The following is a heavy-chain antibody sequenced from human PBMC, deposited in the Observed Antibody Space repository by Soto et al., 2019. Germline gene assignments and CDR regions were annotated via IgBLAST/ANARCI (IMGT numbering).Heavy chain of an antibody. Sequence: SETLSLTCAVSGGTISSSNWWSWVRQPPGKGLEWTGEIYHSGSTNYNPSLKSRVTISVDTSKNQFSLKLSSVTAADTAVYYCARAGASYGYGFDYWGQGTLVTVSS. CDR3: ARAGASYGYGFDY. CDR1: GGTISSSNW. J-gene: IGHJ4*02. D-gene: IGHD5-18*01. V-gene: IGHV4-4*02. CDR2: IYHSGST.